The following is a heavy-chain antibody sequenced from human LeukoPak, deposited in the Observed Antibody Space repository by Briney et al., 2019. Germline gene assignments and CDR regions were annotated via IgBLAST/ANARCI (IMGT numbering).Heavy chain of an antibody. Sequence: GASVKVSCKASGYTFTSYYMHWVRQAPGQGLEWMGIINPSGGSTSYAQKFQGRVTMTRDMSTSTVYMELSSLRSEDTAVYYCARDGPYYYDSSGYYGDIDYWGQGTLVTVSS. V-gene: IGHV1-46*01. D-gene: IGHD3-22*01. CDR1: GYTFTSYY. J-gene: IGHJ4*02. CDR3: ARDGPYYYDSSGYYGDIDY. CDR2: INPSGGST.